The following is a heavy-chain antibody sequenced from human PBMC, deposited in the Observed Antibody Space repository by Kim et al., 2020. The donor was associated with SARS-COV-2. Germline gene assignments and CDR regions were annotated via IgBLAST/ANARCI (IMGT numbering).Heavy chain of an antibody. CDR1: GGSISSGDYY. Sequence: SETLSLTCTVSGGSISSGDYYWSWIRQPPGKGLEWIGYIYYSGSTYYNPSLKSRVTISVDTYKNQFSLKLSSVTAADTAVYYCARAQGDFWSGKGLESFQHWGQGTLVTVSS. V-gene: IGHV4-30-4*01. CDR3: ARAQGDFWSGKGLESFQH. J-gene: IGHJ1*01. CDR2: IYYSGST. D-gene: IGHD3-3*01.